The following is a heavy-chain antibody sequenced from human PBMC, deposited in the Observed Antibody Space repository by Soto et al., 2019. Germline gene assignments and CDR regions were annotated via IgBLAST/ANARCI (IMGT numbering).Heavy chain of an antibody. V-gene: IGHV3-23*01. CDR3: AKPIVATIMYYYGMDV. CDR1: GFTFSSYA. CDR2: ISGSGGST. J-gene: IGHJ6*02. D-gene: IGHD5-12*01. Sequence: PXVSLRLSCAASGFTFSSYAMSWVRQAPGKGLEWVSAISGSGGSTYYADSVKGRFTISRDNSKNTLYLQMNSLRAEDTAVYYCAKPIVATIMYYYGMDVWGQGTTVTVSS.